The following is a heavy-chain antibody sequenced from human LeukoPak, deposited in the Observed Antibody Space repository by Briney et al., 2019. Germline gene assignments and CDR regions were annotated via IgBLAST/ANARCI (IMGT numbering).Heavy chain of an antibody. J-gene: IGHJ4*02. Sequence: GGALTLSRPASGFTFSTYAVHWFRQAPEQGMEWASTITGSGDTAFYADSVKGRFTISRDNSKNILYLQMHSLRVEDTAVYYCVKDYSTIAAAANPLFDYWGQGALVTVSS. CDR3: VKDYSTIAAAANPLFDY. CDR1: GFTFSTYA. CDR2: ITGSGDTA. V-gene: IGHV3-23*01. D-gene: IGHD6-25*01.